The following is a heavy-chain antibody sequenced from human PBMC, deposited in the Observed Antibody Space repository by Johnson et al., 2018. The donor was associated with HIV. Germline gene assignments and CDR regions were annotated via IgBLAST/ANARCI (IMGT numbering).Heavy chain of an antibody. J-gene: IGHJ3*02. CDR1: GFTFSSYD. CDR2: ISGSGGST. V-gene: IGHV3-23*04. D-gene: IGHD3-22*01. Sequence: VQLVESGGGLVQPGGSLRLSCAASGFTFSSYDMHWVRQAPGKGLEWVSAISGSGGSTYYADSVKGRFSISRDNSKKKLYLQMNSLRPEDTAVYYCAKDRAEVVVVHDALDMWGQGTMVTVSS. CDR3: AKDRAEVVVVHDALDM.